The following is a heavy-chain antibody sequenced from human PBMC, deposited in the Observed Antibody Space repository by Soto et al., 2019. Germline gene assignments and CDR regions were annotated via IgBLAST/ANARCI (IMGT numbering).Heavy chain of an antibody. CDR2: ISGSGGST. Sequence: EVQLLESGGGLVQPGGSLRLSGAASGFTFSSYAMSWVREAPGKGLEWVSAISGSGGSTYYADSVKGRFTISRDNSKNTLYLQMNSLRAEDTAVYYCAKDSYYDSSGYPLGAFDIWGQGTMVTVSS. V-gene: IGHV3-23*01. J-gene: IGHJ3*02. D-gene: IGHD3-22*01. CDR1: GFTFSSYA. CDR3: AKDSYYDSSGYPLGAFDI.